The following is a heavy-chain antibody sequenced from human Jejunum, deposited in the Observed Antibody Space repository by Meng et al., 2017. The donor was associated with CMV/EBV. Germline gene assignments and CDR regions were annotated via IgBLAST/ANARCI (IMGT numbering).Heavy chain of an antibody. D-gene: IGHD4-23*01. Sequence: GFTFRHYALRWVRQAPGTGLEWVSTISGSGSSTYYADSVKGRFTISRDNSKNTLYLQLNSLRAGDTAVYYCAKRSGYGANSFFDYWGQGTLVTVSS. CDR3: AKRSGYGANSFFDY. J-gene: IGHJ4*02. V-gene: IGHV3-23*01. CDR2: ISGSGSST. CDR1: GFTFRHYA.